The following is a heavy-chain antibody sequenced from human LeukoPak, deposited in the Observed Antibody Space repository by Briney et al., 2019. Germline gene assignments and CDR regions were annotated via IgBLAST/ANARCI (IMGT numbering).Heavy chain of an antibody. J-gene: IGHJ4*02. Sequence: ASETLSLTCSVSGGSIRSSSYYWAWIRQPPGEGLEWIGSIYSSGFTSYKPSLKSRVAISLDTSKNQFSLKLNSVTAADTAVYYCARALRGYSGYDYFFDYWGQGTLVTVSS. CDR2: IYSSGFT. CDR3: ARALRGYSGYDYFFDY. V-gene: IGHV4-39*07. D-gene: IGHD5-12*01. CDR1: GGSIRSSSYY.